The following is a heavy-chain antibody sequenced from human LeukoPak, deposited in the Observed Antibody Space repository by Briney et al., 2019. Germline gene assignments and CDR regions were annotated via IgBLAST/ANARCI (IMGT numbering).Heavy chain of an antibody. CDR3: ARDVSVQTAQDAWVDAFDI. V-gene: IGHV3-23*01. J-gene: IGHJ3*02. D-gene: IGHD2-21*02. CDR1: GFTFSTYA. Sequence: GGSLRLSCAASGFTFSTYAMSWVRQAPGKGLEWVSSISGSGSSTYYADSVKDRFTISRDSSKNTIYLQMNSLRAEDMAVYYCARDVSVQTAQDAWVDAFDIWGQGTTVTVSS. CDR2: ISGSGSST.